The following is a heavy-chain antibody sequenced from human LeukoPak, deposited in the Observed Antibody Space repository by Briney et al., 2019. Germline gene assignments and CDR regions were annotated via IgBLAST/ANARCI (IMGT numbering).Heavy chain of an antibody. J-gene: IGHJ4*02. CDR2: ISWNSGSI. D-gene: IGHD3-22*01. V-gene: IGHV3-9*01. Sequence: GGSLRLSCAASGFTFDDYAMHWVRQAPGKGLEWVSGISWNSGSIGYADSVKGRFTISRDNAKNSLYLQMNSLRAEDTALYYCAKERRYYDSSGPLDYWGQGTLVTVSS. CDR1: GFTFDDYA. CDR3: AKERRYYDSSGPLDY.